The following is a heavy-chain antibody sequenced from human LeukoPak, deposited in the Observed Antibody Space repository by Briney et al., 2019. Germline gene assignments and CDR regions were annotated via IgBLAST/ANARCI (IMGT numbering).Heavy chain of an antibody. J-gene: IGHJ4*02. CDR1: GESFSGYY. CDR2: IIHSGGT. CDR3: ARQGPIRYFDWLSKGGKNYFDY. Sequence: SETLSLTCAVYGESFSGYYWSWIRQPPGKGLEWIGEIIHSGGTNYNPSLKSRVAISIDTSKNQFSLTLTSVTAADTALYYCARQGPIRYFDWLSKGGKNYFDYWGQGNLVTVSS. D-gene: IGHD3-9*01. V-gene: IGHV4-34*12.